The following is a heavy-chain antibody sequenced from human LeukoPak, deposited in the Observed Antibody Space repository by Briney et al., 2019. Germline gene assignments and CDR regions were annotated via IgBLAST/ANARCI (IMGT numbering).Heavy chain of an antibody. Sequence: GSLRLSCAASGFTFSTYAMSWVRQAPGKGLEWIGSIYYTGGTYYNPSLKSRLTISVDTSKNQFSLKLTSVTAADTAVYYCTTERAGTTVDYWGQGTLVTVSS. CDR2: IYYTGGT. V-gene: IGHV4-39*07. J-gene: IGHJ4*02. CDR1: GFTFSTYA. D-gene: IGHD1-1*01. CDR3: TTERAGTTVDY.